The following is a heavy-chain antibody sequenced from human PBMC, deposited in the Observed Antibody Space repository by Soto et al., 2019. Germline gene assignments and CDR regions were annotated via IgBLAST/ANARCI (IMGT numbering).Heavy chain of an antibody. D-gene: IGHD4-17*01. CDR3: ARQPEEDTVTTMDY. V-gene: IGHV4-39*01. CDR2: IYYSGST. CDR1: GGSISSSSYY. J-gene: IGHJ4*02. Sequence: QLQLQESGPGLVKPSETLSLTCTVSGGSISSSSYYWGWIRQPPGKGLEWIGSIYYSGSTYYNPSRKSRVNISVDTSSNRSSRNLSSVTAAGTAVYYCARQPEEDTVTTMDYWGQGTLVTVSS.